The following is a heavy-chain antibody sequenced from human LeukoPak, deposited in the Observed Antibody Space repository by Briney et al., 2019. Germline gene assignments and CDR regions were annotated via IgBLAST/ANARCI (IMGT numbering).Heavy chain of an antibody. CDR1: GGSISSSSYY. J-gene: IGHJ3*02. Sequence: PSETLSLTCTVSGGSISSSSYYWGWIRQPPGKGLEWIGSIYYSGSTYNNPSLKSRVTISVDTSKNQFSLKLSSVTAADTAVYYCARPNRLGRLDAFDIWGQGTMVTVSS. V-gene: IGHV4-39*01. CDR3: ARPNRLGRLDAFDI. D-gene: IGHD1-26*01. CDR2: IYYSGST.